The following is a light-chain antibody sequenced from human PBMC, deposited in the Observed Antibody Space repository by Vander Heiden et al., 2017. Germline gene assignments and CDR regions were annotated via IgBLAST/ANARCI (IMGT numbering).Light chain of an antibody. Sequence: EIVMTQSPATLSVSPGERATLSCRASQSLSSNLAWYQQNPGQAPRLLIYGASTRATGIPARCSGSGSGTEFTLTISSLQSEDFAVYYCQQYNKWPPLTFGGGTKVEIK. CDR2: GAS. J-gene: IGKJ4*01. CDR3: QQYNKWPPLT. CDR1: QSLSSN. V-gene: IGKV3-15*01.